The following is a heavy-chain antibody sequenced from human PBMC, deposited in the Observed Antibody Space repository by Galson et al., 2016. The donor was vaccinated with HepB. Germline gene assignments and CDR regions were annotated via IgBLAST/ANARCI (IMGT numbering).Heavy chain of an antibody. CDR1: GFTFSNYD. CDR2: IGTASDT. CDR3: VREAPLLSYDVFDM. V-gene: IGHV3-13*01. D-gene: IGHD2/OR15-2a*01. J-gene: IGHJ3*02. Sequence: SLRLSCAASGFTFSNYDFHWVRQTTGKGLEWVSAIGTASDTYYPGSVKGRFTISRENAKNSVLLQMNSLRAEDTAVYYCVREAPLLSYDVFDMWGQGTMVTVSS.